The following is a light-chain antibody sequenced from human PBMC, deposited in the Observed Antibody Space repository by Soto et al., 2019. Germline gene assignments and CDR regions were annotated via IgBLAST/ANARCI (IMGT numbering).Light chain of an antibody. CDR1: SSNIGRNT. Sequence: QSVLTQPPSASGTPGQRVTISCSGGSSNIGRNTVNWYQLLPGTAPKLLIYSNDRRPSGVPDRFSGSKSGTSASLAISGLQSEDEADHYCAAWDDSLNGPVFGGGTKLTVL. CDR3: AAWDDSLNGPV. V-gene: IGLV1-44*01. CDR2: SND. J-gene: IGLJ2*01.